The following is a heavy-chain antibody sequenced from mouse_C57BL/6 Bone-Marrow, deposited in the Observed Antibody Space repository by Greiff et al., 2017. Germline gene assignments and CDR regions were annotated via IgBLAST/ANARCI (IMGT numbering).Heavy chain of an antibody. Sequence: EVKLVESGGGLVKPGGSLKLSCAASGFTFSDYGMHWVRQAPEKGLEWVAYISSGSSTIYYADTVKGRFTISRDNAKNTLFLQMTSLRSEDTAMYYCASGAEGGFAYWGQGTLVTVSA. CDR3: ASGAEGGFAY. CDR1: GFTFSDYG. V-gene: IGHV5-17*01. J-gene: IGHJ3*01. CDR2: ISSGSSTI.